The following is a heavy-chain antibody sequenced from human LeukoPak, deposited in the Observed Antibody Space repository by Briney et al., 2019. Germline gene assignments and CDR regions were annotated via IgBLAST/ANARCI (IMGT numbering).Heavy chain of an antibody. CDR2: SSGRGGST. CDR1: ACTCRSYG. V-gene: IGHV3-23*01. CDR3: AKAPLRWELLTNNY. J-gene: IGHJ4*02. Sequence: GGSLRLSCTASACTCRSYGMSWVRQAPGKGLERVSASSGRGGSTYYADSVKGRFTISRDNSKNTLYLQMNSLTAEDTALYYCAKAPLRWELLTNNYWGQGTLVTVSS. D-gene: IGHD1-26*01.